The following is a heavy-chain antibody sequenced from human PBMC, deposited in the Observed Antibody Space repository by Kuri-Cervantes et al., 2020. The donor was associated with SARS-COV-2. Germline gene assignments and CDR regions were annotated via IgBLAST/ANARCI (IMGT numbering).Heavy chain of an antibody. V-gene: IGHV3-30*03. CDR1: GFTFSSYG. Sequence: GESLKISCAASGFTFSSYGMHWVRQAPGKGLEWVAVISYDGSNKYYADSVKGRFTISRDNSKNTLYLQMNSLRAEDTAVYYCARDLGGPRFGGMDVWGQGTTVTVSS. CDR2: ISYDGSNK. CDR3: ARDLGGPRFGGMDV. J-gene: IGHJ6*02. D-gene: IGHD3-16*01.